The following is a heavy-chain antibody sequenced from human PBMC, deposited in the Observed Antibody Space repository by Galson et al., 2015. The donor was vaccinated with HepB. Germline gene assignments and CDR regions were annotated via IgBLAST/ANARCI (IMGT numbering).Heavy chain of an antibody. J-gene: IGHJ4*02. CDR1: GFNFKSHT. Sequence: SLRLSCAASGFNFKSHTMNWVRQAPGKGLEWVSAISGSGAFTYYAASVKGRFTIPRDNSKNTLYLQMTSLRVEDTAIYYCAKDSVSGSYLPTYFDYWGQGVLVTVSS. CDR3: AKDSVSGSYLPTYFDY. CDR2: ISGSGAFT. D-gene: IGHD1-26*01. V-gene: IGHV3-23*01.